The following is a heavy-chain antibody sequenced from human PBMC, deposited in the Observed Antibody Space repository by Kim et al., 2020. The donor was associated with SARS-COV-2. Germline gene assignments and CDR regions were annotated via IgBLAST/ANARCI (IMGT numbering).Heavy chain of an antibody. V-gene: IGHV1-8*01. Sequence: ASVKVSCKASGYTFTSYDINWVRQATGQGLEWMGWMNPNSGNTVYAQKFQGRVTMTRNTSISTAYMELSSLRSEDTAVYYCARGRHCSGTGCRPLCYYMDVGGRGNTVTVSS. CDR1: GYTFTSYD. J-gene: IGHJ6*03. CDR3: ARGRHCSGTGCRPLCYYMDV. CDR2: MNPNSGNT. D-gene: IGHD2-2*01.